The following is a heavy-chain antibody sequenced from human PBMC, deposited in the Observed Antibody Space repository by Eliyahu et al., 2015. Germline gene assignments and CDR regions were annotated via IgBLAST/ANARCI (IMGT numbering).Heavy chain of an antibody. CDR1: GFXFXDAS. Sequence: EVQLVESGGGLVKPGGSLRLSCAASGFXFXDASXSWVRQXPGKGLEWVGRIKRKTDGGTQDYAAPVKGRFSISREDSTNTLYLQMSSLKAEDSAVYYCSAVKWNYNKRIEYWGQGSLVTVSS. V-gene: IGHV3-15*01. CDR2: IKRKTDGGTQ. D-gene: IGHD1-7*01. J-gene: IGHJ4*02. CDR3: SAVKWNYNKRIEY.